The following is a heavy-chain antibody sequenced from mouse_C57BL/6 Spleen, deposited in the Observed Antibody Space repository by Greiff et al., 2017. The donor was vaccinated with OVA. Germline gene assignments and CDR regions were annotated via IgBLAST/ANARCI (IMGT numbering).Heavy chain of an antibody. J-gene: IGHJ2*01. D-gene: IGHD1-1*01. Sequence: QVQLQQPGAELVKPGASVKLSCKASGYTFTSYWMHWVKQRPGQGLEWIGMIHPNSGSTNYNEKFKSKATLTVDKSSSTAYMQLSSLTSEDSAVYYCARSGLFITTPHFDYWGQGTTLTVSS. CDR2: IHPNSGST. V-gene: IGHV1-64*01. CDR3: ARSGLFITTPHFDY. CDR1: GYTFTSYW.